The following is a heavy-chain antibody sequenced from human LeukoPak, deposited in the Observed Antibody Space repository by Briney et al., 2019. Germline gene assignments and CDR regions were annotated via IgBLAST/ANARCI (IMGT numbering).Heavy chain of an antibody. Sequence: GGSLRLSCAASGFTFSSYSMNWVRQAPGKGLEWVSSISSSSSYIYYADSVKGRFTISRDNAKNSLYLQMNSLRAEDTAVYYCARAVLLHLFGGNDAFDIWGQGTMVTVSS. CDR1: GFTFSSYS. V-gene: IGHV3-21*01. D-gene: IGHD2-15*01. CDR3: ARAVLLHLFGGNDAFDI. J-gene: IGHJ3*02. CDR2: ISSSSSYI.